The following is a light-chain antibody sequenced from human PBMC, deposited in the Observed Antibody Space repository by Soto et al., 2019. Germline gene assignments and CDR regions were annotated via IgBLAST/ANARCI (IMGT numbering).Light chain of an antibody. CDR3: QQTYRTPLT. V-gene: IGKV1-39*01. Sequence: DVQMTQSPSSLSASVGDRVTITCRASQSISSYLNWYQQKPGKAPKLLIYAASSLQSGVPSRFSGSGSGTEFTLTISSLQPDDFATYYCQQTYRTPLTFGGGTKVDIK. CDR2: AAS. J-gene: IGKJ4*01. CDR1: QSISSY.